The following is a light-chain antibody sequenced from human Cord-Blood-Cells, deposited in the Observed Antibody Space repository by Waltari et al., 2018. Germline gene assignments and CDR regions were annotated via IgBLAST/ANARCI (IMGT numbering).Light chain of an antibody. V-gene: IGKV4-1*01. CDR3: QQYYSTPWT. Sequence: DIVMTQSPDSLAVSLGERATINCKSSQSVLYISNNKNYLAWYQQKPGQPPKLLIYWASTREAGVPDRFSGGGSGTDFTLTISSLQAEDVAVYYCQQYYSTPWTFGQGTKVEIK. CDR1: QSVLYISNNKNY. CDR2: WAS. J-gene: IGKJ1*01.